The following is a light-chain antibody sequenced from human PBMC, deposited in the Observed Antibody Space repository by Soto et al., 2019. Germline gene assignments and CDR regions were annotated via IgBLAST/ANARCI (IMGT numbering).Light chain of an antibody. CDR1: KAIRND. CDR2: AAS. J-gene: IGKJ4*01. Sequence: AIQMTHPQSSLSASEGAGVTITSRASKAIRNDLGWYHKKPGKAPKLLIYAASSLQSGVPSRFSGSGSGTDFTLTISSLQPEDFATYYCLQDYNYPLTFGGGTKVEIK. V-gene: IGKV1-6*01. CDR3: LQDYNYPLT.